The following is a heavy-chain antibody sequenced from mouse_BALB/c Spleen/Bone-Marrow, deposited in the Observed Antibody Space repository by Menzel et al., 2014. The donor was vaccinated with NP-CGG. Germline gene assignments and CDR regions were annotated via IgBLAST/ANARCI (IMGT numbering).Heavy chain of an antibody. J-gene: IGHJ1*01. V-gene: IGHV1-67*01. CDR3: ARKRLTGTSYWYFDV. Sequence: QVHVKQSGPELVRPGVSVKISCKGSGYTFTDYAMHWVKQSHAKSLEWIGVISTYYGNTNYNQKFKGKATMTVDKSSSIAYMELARLTSEDSAIYYCARKRLTGTSYWYFDVWGAGTTVTVSS. CDR1: GYTFTDYA. D-gene: IGHD4-1*01. CDR2: ISTYYGNT.